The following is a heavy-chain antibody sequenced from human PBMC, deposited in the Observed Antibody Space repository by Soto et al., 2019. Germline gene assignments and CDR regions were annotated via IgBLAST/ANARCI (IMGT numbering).Heavy chain of an antibody. CDR2: IYYSGST. J-gene: IGHJ6*03. V-gene: IGHV4-59*01. CDR3: ARAFAHYYMDV. Sequence: SETLSLTCTVSGGSISSYYWSWIRQPPGKGLEWIGYIYYSGSTNYNPSLKSRVTISVDTSKNQFSLKLSSVTAADTAVYYCARAFAHYYMDVWGKGTTVTVSS. CDR1: GGSISSYY.